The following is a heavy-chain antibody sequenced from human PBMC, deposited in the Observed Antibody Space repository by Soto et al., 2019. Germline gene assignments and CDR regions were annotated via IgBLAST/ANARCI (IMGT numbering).Heavy chain of an antibody. CDR3: AKAVPPFVVVTASDY. V-gene: IGHV3-30*18. Sequence: GGSLRLACAASGFTFRNFGMRWVRQAPGKGREWVAVISYDGTNKYYADSVKGRFTISRDNSKNTLYLQINSLRAEDTAVYYCAKAVPPFVVVTASDYWGQGTLVTVSS. J-gene: IGHJ4*02. D-gene: IGHD2-21*02. CDR2: ISYDGTNK. CDR1: GFTFRNFG.